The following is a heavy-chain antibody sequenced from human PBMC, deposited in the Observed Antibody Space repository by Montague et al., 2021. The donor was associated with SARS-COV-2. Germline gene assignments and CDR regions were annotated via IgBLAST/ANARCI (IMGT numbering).Heavy chain of an antibody. CDR1: GFTFGGYW. Sequence: SLRLSCAASGFTFGGYWMSWVRQAPGKGLEWVANIKQDGSEEYYMDSVKGRFTVSRDNARNSLYLQMNSLRAEDTAVYYCVRGTRYMDVWGEGTTVSVSS. CDR2: IKQDGSEE. CDR3: VRGTRYMDV. V-gene: IGHV3-7*01. J-gene: IGHJ6*03.